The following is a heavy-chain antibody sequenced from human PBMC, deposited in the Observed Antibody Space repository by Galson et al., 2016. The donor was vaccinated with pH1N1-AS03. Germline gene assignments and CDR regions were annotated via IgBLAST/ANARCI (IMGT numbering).Heavy chain of an antibody. CDR3: ASVTSAWPTVGAFGI. Sequence: SLRLSCAVSGFTVSSKYMSWVRQTPEKGLEWVSSIYSGGSTYYADSVKGRFTISRDDSKATLFLQMSSLRPKDTAVYYCASVTSAWPTVGAFGIWGQGTMVTVSS. V-gene: IGHV3-66*02. J-gene: IGHJ3*02. D-gene: IGHD4-23*01. CDR1: GFTVSSKY. CDR2: IYSGGST.